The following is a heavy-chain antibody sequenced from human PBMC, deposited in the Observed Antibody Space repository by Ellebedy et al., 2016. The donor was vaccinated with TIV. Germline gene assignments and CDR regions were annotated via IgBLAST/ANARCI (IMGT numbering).Heavy chain of an antibody. CDR1: GGSMSHYY. V-gene: IGHV4-4*07. Sequence: MPGGSLRLSCTVSGGSMSHYYWTWIRQPAGKGLEWIGRIYISGNTNYSPSLESRVTMSVDMSKNQFSLSLRSVTAADTAIYYCAIFPMVRGIPSLDDYWGQGALVTVSA. CDR3: AIFPMVRGIPSLDDY. J-gene: IGHJ4*02. CDR2: IYISGNT. D-gene: IGHD3-10*01.